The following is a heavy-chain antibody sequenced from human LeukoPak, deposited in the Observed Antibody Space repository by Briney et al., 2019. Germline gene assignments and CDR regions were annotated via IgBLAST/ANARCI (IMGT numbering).Heavy chain of an antibody. D-gene: IGHD3-3*01. J-gene: IGHJ4*02. CDR2: IYYSGST. V-gene: IGHV4-59*08. CDR3: ARLQPVGRFPDY. CDR1: GGSISSYY. Sequence: SETLSLTCTVSGGSISSYYWSWIRQPPGKGLEWIGYIYYSGSTNYNPSLESRVTISLDTSKNQFSLKLSSVTAADTAVYYCARLQPVGRFPDYWGQGSLVTVSS.